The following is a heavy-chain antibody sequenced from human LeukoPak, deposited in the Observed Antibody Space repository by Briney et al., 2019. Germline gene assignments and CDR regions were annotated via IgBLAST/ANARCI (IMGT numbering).Heavy chain of an antibody. Sequence: GGSLRLSCAASGFTFSSYGMHWVRQAPGKGLEWVAVISYDGSNKYYADSVKGRFTISRDNSKNTLYLQMNGLRAEDTAVYYCARDRRGRGDASGMDVWGQGTTVTVSS. CDR3: ARDRRGRGDASGMDV. V-gene: IGHV3-30*03. CDR1: GFTFSSYG. CDR2: ISYDGSNK. D-gene: IGHD4-17*01. J-gene: IGHJ6*02.